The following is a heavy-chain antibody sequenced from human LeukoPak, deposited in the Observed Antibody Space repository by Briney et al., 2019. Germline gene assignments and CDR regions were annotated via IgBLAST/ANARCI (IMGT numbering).Heavy chain of an antibody. CDR3: ARETYYDILTGYYIGAFDI. J-gene: IGHJ3*02. CDR1: GHTFTSYG. V-gene: IGHV1-18*01. Sequence: ASVKVSCKASGHTFTSYGISWVRQAPGQGLEWMGWISAYNGNTNYAQKLQGRVTMTTDTSTSTAYMELRSLRSDDTAVYYCARETYYDILTGYYIGAFDIWGQGTMVTVSS. D-gene: IGHD3-9*01. CDR2: ISAYNGNT.